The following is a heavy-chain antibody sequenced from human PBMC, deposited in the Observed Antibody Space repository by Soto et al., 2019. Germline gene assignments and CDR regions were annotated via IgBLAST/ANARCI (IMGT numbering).Heavy chain of an antibody. V-gene: IGHV1-2*02. Sequence: ASVKVSCKASGYTFTSYYMSWVRQAPGQGLEWMGWINPNSGGTNYARKFQGRVTMTRDTSISTAYMELSRLRSDDTAVYYCARDRGITMVRGVMFPYYGMDVWGQGTTATVSS. J-gene: IGHJ6*02. D-gene: IGHD3-10*01. CDR3: ARDRGITMVRGVMFPYYGMDV. CDR2: INPNSGGT. CDR1: GYTFTSYY.